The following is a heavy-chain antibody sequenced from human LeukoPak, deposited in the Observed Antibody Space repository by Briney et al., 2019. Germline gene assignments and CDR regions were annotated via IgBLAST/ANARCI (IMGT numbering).Heavy chain of an antibody. CDR3: ATLGITPSSTFGPPTYYFDY. Sequence: ASVKVSCKVSGYTLTELSMHWVRQAPGKGLEWMGGFDPEDGETIYAQKFQGRVTMTEDTSTDTAYMELSSLRSEDTAVYYCATLGITPSSTFGPPTYYFDYWGQGTLVTVSS. CDR2: FDPEDGET. CDR1: GYTLTELS. V-gene: IGHV1-24*01. J-gene: IGHJ4*02. D-gene: IGHD3-16*01.